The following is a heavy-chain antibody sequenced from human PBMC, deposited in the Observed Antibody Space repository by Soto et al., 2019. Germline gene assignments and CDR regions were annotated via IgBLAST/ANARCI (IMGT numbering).Heavy chain of an antibody. D-gene: IGHD3-22*01. CDR2: ISYDGSNK. CDR1: GFTFSSYA. CDR3: SKAVRIRSYHYYDSSGYSPGQDYPDY. J-gene: IGHJ4*02. V-gene: IGHV3-30-3*01. Sequence: GGSLRLSCAASGFTFSSYAMHWVRQAPGKGLEWVAVISYDGSNKYYADSLKGRFTMSRGNSKNTLCLQMNRLRAEETAVYYCSKAVRIRSYHYYDSSGYSPGQDYPDYWGQGTLVTVSS.